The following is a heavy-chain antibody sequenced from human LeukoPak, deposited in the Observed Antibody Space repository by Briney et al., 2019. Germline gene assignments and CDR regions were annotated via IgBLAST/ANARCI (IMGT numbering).Heavy chain of an antibody. CDR1: GYTFTSYG. V-gene: IGHV1-18*01. Sequence: ASVKVSCKASGYTFTSYGISWVRQAPGQGLEWMGWISAYNGNTNYAQKLQGRVTMTTDTCTSTAYMELRSLRSDDTAVYYCARPRTTSSSPNAFDIWGQGTMVTVSS. CDR3: ARPRTTSSSPNAFDI. J-gene: IGHJ3*02. CDR2: ISAYNGNT. D-gene: IGHD6-6*01.